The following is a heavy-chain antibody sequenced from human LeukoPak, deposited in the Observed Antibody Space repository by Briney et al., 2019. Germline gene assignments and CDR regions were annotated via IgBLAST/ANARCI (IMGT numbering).Heavy chain of an antibody. J-gene: IGHJ4*02. V-gene: IGHV3-30*03. Sequence: TGGSLRLSCAASGFSFSNFGMHWVRQAPGKGLEWVAVISYDGSNKCFADSVKGRFTISRDNSKNTLYLQMNSLRAEDTAVYYCATQDGYDNSGHYGYWGQGTLVTVSS. CDR2: ISYDGSNK. CDR3: ATQDGYDNSGHYGY. CDR1: GFSFSNFG. D-gene: IGHD3-22*01.